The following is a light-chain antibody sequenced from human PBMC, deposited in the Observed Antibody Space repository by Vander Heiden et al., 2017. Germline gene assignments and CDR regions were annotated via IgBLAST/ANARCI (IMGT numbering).Light chain of an antibody. CDR2: AAS. J-gene: IGKJ1*01. V-gene: IGKV1-39*01. CDR3: QQSYSTKWT. Sequence: IQMPRPPSSLSASVGDRVTITCRASQSISSYLNWYQQKPGKAPKLLIYAASSLQSGVPSRFSGSGSGTDFTLTISSLQPEDFATYYCQQSYSTKWTFGQGTKVEIK. CDR1: QSISSY.